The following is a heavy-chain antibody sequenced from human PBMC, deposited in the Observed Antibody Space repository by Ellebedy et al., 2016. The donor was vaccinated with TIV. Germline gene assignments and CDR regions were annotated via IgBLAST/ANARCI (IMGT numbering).Heavy chain of an antibody. CDR3: ARGLVSSRALDY. J-gene: IGHJ4*02. V-gene: IGHV4-34*01. CDR2: INHSGST. D-gene: IGHD2-2*01. Sequence: GSLRLSCAVYGGSFSDYYWTWIRQPPGKGLEWIGEINHSGSTNYNPSLKSRVSISVDTSQHQFSLRLTSVTAADTAIFYCARGLVSSRALDYWGQGTPVTVSS. CDR1: GGSFSDYY.